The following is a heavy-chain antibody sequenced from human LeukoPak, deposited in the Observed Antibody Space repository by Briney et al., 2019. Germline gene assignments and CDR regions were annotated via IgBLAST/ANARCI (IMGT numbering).Heavy chain of an antibody. V-gene: IGHV3-30*03. CDR2: ISYDGSNK. CDR3: ARLKAVAGPHYYFDY. D-gene: IGHD6-19*01. J-gene: IGHJ4*02. CDR1: GFPFSDYG. Sequence: PGGSLRLSCAASGFPFSDYGMYWVRQAPGKGLEWLAVISYDGSNKDYADSVKGRFTISRDDSKNTLFLQMNSLRIDDTAVYYCARLKAVAGPHYYFDYWGQGTLVTVSS.